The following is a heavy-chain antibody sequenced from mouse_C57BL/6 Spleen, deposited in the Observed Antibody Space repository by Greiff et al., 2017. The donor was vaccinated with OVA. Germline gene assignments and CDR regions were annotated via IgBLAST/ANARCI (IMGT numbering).Heavy chain of an antibody. CDR2: IYPRSGNT. J-gene: IGHJ4*01. CDR3: ARSDLGRAMDY. V-gene: IGHV1-81*01. D-gene: IGHD4-1*01. CDR1: GYTFTSYG. Sequence: QVQLQQSGAELARPGASVKLSCKASGYTFTSYGISWVKQRTGQGLEWIGEIYPRSGNTYYNEKFKGKATLTADKSSSTAYMELRSLTSEDAAVYFCARSDLGRAMDYWGQGTSVTVSS.